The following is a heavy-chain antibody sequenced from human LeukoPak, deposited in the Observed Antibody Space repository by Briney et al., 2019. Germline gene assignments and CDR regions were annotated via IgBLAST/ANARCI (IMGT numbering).Heavy chain of an antibody. Sequence: SETLSLTCTVSGGSISSYYWSWIRQPPGKGLEWIGYIYYSGSTNYNPSLKSRVTISVDTSKNQLSLKLSSVTAADTAVYYCARYDFWGSSFDYWGQGTLVTVSS. J-gene: IGHJ4*02. CDR2: IYYSGST. CDR1: GGSISSYY. V-gene: IGHV4-59*01. D-gene: IGHD7-27*01. CDR3: ARYDFWGSSFDY.